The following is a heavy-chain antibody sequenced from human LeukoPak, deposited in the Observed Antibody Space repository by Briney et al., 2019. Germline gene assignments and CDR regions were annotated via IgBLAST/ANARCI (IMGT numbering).Heavy chain of an antibody. V-gene: IGHV4-39*07. CDR2: IYYSGNT. Sequence: TSETLSLTCTVSGGSISSSSFYWGWIRQSRGKGLEWIGSIYYSGNTYYNPSLKSRVTISVDTSENQFSLKLSSVTAADTAVYYCARDRHYYYGSGSYCGEFDPWGQGTLVTVSS. CDR3: ARDRHYYYGSGSYCGEFDP. CDR1: GGSISSSSFY. D-gene: IGHD3-10*01. J-gene: IGHJ5*02.